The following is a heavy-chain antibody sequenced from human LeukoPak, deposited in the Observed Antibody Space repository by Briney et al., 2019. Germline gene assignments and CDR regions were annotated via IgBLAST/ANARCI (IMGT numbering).Heavy chain of an antibody. CDR3: ARGAYSSSWYYFDY. D-gene: IGHD6-13*01. J-gene: IGHJ4*02. CDR1: GFTFSSYS. V-gene: IGHV3-21*01. Sequence: PGGSLRLSCAASGFTFSSYSMNWVRQAPGKGLEWVSSISSSSSYIYYADSVKGRSTISRDNAKNSLYLQMNSLRAEDTAVYYCARGAYSSSWYYFDYWGQGILVTVSS. CDR2: ISSSSSYI.